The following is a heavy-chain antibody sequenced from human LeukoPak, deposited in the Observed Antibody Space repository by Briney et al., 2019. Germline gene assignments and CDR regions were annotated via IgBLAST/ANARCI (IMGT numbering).Heavy chain of an antibody. CDR1: GFTFSNAW. CDR3: TTDGTLRFLEWPVHT. D-gene: IGHD3-3*01. V-gene: IGHV3-15*01. Sequence: GGSLRLSCAASGFTFSNAWMSWVRQAPGKGLEWVGRTKSKTDGGTTDYAAPVKGRFTISRDDSKNTLYLQMNSLKTEDTAVYYCTTDGTLRFLEWPVHTWGQGTLVTVSS. J-gene: IGHJ5*02. CDR2: TKSKTDGGTT.